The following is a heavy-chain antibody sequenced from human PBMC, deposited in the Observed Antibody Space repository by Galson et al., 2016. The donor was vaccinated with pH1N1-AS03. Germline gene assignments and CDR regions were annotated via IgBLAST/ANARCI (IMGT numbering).Heavy chain of an antibody. D-gene: IGHD3-16*01. CDR2: IKEDGSQT. Sequence: SLRLSCAASGFTFSGYWMSWVRQTPGMGLEWVASIKEDGSQTYSGDSVKGRFTISRDNGKNSVYLQMNSPRAEDTAVYHRARVKKVTFGGVSFRFDPWGQGTLVTVSS. V-gene: IGHV3-7*01. CDR1: GFTFSGYW. J-gene: IGHJ5*02. CDR3: ARVKKVTFGGVSFRFDP.